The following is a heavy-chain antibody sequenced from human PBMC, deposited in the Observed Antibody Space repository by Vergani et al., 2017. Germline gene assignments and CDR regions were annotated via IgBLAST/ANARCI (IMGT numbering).Heavy chain of an antibody. CDR3: ARGEGYCSGGSCYLNH. J-gene: IGHJ4*02. CDR1: GFTFSSYG. D-gene: IGHD2-15*01. CDR2: IRYDGSNK. Sequence: QVQLVESGGGVVQPGGSLRLSCAASGFTFSSYGMHWVRQAPGKGLEWVAFIRYDGSNKYYADSVKGRFTISRDNSKNTLYLQMNSLRAEDTAVYYCARGEGYCSGGSCYLNHWGQGTLVTVSS. V-gene: IGHV3-30*02.